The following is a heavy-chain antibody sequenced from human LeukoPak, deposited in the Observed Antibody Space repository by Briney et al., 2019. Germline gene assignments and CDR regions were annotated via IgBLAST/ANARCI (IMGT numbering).Heavy chain of an antibody. CDR3: ARVGVAGDGPGGRGSIDY. Sequence: GGSLRLSCAASGFTFSSYEMNWVRQAPGKGLEWVSYISSSGSTIYYADSVKGRFTISRDNAKNSLYLQMNSLRAEDTAVYYCARVGVAGDGPGGRGSIDYWGQGTLVTVSS. D-gene: IGHD6-19*01. CDR1: GFTFSSYE. CDR2: ISSSGSTI. J-gene: IGHJ4*02. V-gene: IGHV3-48*03.